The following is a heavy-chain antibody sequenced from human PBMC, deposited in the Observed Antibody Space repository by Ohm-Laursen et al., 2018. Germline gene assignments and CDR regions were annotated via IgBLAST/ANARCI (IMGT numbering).Heavy chain of an antibody. D-gene: IGHD5-12*01. CDR1: GFTFSNFE. CDR3: AKHRSATWVHKRFDY. CDR2: ISGSGGTM. J-gene: IGHJ4*02. Sequence: SLRLSCTATGFTFSNFEINWVRQAPGKGLEWVSFISGSGGTMYYADSVKGRFTISIDNAKNSLYLQMNSLRADDTAVYYCAKHRSATWVHKRFDYWGQGTPVTVSS. V-gene: IGHV3-48*03.